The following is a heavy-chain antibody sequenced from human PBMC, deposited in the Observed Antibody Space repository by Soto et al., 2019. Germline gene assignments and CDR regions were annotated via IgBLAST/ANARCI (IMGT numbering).Heavy chain of an antibody. CDR3: AREGYSSRWNGAEYFQH. V-gene: IGHV1-69*01. CDR2: IIPIFGTA. D-gene: IGHD6-13*01. Sequence: QVQLVQSGAEVKKPGSSVKVSCKASGGTFSSYAISWVRQAPGQGLEWMGWIIPIFGTANYAQKFQGRVTITADESTSTAYMELSSLRSEDTAVYYCAREGYSSRWNGAEYFQHWGQGTLVTVSS. CDR1: GGTFSSYA. J-gene: IGHJ1*01.